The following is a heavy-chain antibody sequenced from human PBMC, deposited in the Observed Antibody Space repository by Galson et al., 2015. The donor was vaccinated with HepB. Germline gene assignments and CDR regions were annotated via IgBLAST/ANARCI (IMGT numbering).Heavy chain of an antibody. D-gene: IGHD6-13*01. CDR2: IWYDGSNK. CDR3: ARMYSSSWYIDY. Sequence: SLRLSCATSGFTFSINGMHWVRQAPGKGLEWVAVIWYDGSNKYYADSVKGRFTISRDNSKNTLYLQMNSLRAEDTAVYYCARMYSSSWYIDYWGQGTLVTVSS. J-gene: IGHJ4*02. V-gene: IGHV3-33*01. CDR1: GFTFSING.